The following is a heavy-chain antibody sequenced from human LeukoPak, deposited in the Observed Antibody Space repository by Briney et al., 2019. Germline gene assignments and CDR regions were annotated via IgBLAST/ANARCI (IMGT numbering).Heavy chain of an antibody. CDR1: GGSFSGYY. Sequence: PSETLSLTCAVYGGSFSGYYWSWIRQPPGKGLEWIGEINHSGSTNYNPSLKSRVTISVDTSKNQFSLKLGSVTAADTAVYYCARGLPVTTHYYYYYYMDVWGKGTTVTVSS. CDR2: INHSGST. CDR3: ARGLPVTTHYYYYYYMDV. D-gene: IGHD4-17*01. V-gene: IGHV4-34*01. J-gene: IGHJ6*03.